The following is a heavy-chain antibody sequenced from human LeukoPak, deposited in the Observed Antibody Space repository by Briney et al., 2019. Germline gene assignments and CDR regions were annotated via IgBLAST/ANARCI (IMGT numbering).Heavy chain of an antibody. CDR1: GYSFTGYY. V-gene: IGHV1-2*02. J-gene: IGHJ6*03. D-gene: IGHD3-10*01. CDR3: ARDHGSGGYYYCYMDV. CDR2: INPNSGGT. Sequence: ASVKVSCKASGYSFTGYYMHWVRQAPGQGLEWMGWINPNSGGTNYAQKFQGRVTMTRDTSISTAYMELSRLRSDDTAVYYCARDHGSGGYYYCYMDVWGKGTTVTISS.